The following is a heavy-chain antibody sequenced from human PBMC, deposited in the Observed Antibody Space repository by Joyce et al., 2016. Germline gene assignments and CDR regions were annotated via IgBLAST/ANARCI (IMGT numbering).Heavy chain of an antibody. J-gene: IGHJ5*02. CDR1: GYIFTASY. V-gene: IGHV1-2*02. D-gene: IGHD2-2*01. Sequence: QVQLVQSGAEMKKPGASVKVSCRPSGYIFTASYIHWVRQAPGQGREWMGWINPKSGDTNYAQKFQGRVTMTRDTSISTAYMELSRLRSDDTAVYYCAKEGYCSSVTCYGNWFDPWGQGTLVTVSS. CDR3: AKEGYCSSVTCYGNWFDP. CDR2: INPKSGDT.